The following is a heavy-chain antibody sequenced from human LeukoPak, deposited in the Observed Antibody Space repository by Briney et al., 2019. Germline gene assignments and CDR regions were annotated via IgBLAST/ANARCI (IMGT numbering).Heavy chain of an antibody. Sequence: PETLSLTCTVSGGSISSSSYYWGWIRQPPGKGLEWIGSIYYSGSTYYNPSLKSRVTISVDTSKNQFSLKLSSVTAADTAVYYCARHSEDYSNLGWFDPWGQGTLVTVSS. CDR2: IYYSGST. CDR3: ARHSEDYSNLGWFDP. D-gene: IGHD4-11*01. J-gene: IGHJ5*02. V-gene: IGHV4-39*01. CDR1: GGSISSSSYY.